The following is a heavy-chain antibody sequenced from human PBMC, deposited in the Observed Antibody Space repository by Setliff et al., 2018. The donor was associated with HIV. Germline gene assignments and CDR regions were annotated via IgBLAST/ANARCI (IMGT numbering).Heavy chain of an antibody. J-gene: IGHJ5*02. CDR1: GYTFTGYY. Sequence: ASVKVSCKASGYTFTGYYMHWVRQAPGQGLEWMGWINPNNGGTNYAQKFQGRLTMTRDTSTNTVYMELSSLRSEDTAVYYCAKDIHGPAINSGRIQNWFDPWGEGTLVTVSS. V-gene: IGHV1-2*02. D-gene: IGHD6-19*01. CDR2: INPNNGGT. CDR3: AKDIHGPAINSGRIQNWFDP.